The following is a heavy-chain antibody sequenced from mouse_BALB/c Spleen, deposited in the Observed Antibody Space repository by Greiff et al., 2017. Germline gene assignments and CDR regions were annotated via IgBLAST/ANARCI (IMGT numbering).Heavy chain of an antibody. V-gene: IGHV14-3*02. J-gene: IGHJ4*01. CDR1: GFNIKDTY. CDR3: ARSGTTATDAMDY. D-gene: IGHD1-2*01. Sequence: EVQLQQSGAELVKPGASVKLSCTASGFNIKDTYMHWVKQRPEQGLEWIGRIDPANGNTKYDPKFQGKATITADTSSNTAYLQLSSLTSEDTAVYYCARSGTTATDAMDYWGQGTSVTVSS. CDR2: IDPANGNT.